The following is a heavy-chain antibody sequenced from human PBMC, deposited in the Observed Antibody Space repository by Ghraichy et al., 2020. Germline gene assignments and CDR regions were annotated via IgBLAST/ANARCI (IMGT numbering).Heavy chain of an antibody. J-gene: IGHJ4*02. CDR1: GFSLKTSGVG. CDR3: ARGRRLYDATGFYSIIDY. Sequence: SGPTLVKPTQTLTLTCTFSGFSLKTSGVGVGWIRQPPGEALEWLAVIYWNDVKHFNTSLKSGLTITKDASRNRVVLTMTNINAVDTGTYYCARGRRLYDATGFYSIIDYWGQGTLITVSA. V-gene: IGHV2-5*01. D-gene: IGHD3-22*01. CDR2: IYWNDVK.